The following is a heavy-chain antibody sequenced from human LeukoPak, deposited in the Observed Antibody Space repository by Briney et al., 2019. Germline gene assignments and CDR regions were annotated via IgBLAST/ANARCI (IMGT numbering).Heavy chain of an antibody. CDR3: ARSPRERYYYYYMDV. CDR1: GFTFSDYY. V-gene: IGHV3-11*04. Sequence: GGSLRLSCVASGFTFSDYYMSWIRQAPGKGLEWVSYISSSGRTIYDADSVKGRFTISRDNAKNSLYLQMNSLRAEDTAVYYCARSPRERYYYYYMDVWGKGTTVTISS. J-gene: IGHJ6*03. CDR2: ISSSGRTI. D-gene: IGHD1-1*01.